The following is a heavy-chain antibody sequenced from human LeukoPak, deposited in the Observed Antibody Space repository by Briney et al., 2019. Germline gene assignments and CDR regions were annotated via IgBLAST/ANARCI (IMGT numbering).Heavy chain of an antibody. J-gene: IGHJ6*03. CDR1: GFTFSSYG. Sequence: TGGSLRLSCAASGFTFSSYGMSWVRQAPGKGLEWVSAISGSGGSTYYADSVKGRFTISRDNSKNTLYLQMNSLRAEDTAVYYCAKEGVSSGWRYYYYYMDVWGKGTTVAVSS. V-gene: IGHV3-23*01. CDR2: ISGSGGST. CDR3: AKEGVSSGWRYYYYYMDV. D-gene: IGHD6-19*01.